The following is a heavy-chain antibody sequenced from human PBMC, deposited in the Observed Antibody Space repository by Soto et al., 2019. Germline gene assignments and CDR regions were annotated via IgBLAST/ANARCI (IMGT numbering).Heavy chain of an antibody. CDR3: AKDRGYGGIVAGTTDY. V-gene: IGHV3-23*01. Sequence: EVQVLESGGGLVQPGGSLRLSCAAYGFTVTASAVMWVRSAPGKGWELVATVRAGGGRYYAASVKGRFTFSRKSSQHTVNLQVNGERAEDPALYNFAKDRGYGGIVAGTTDYWGQEPLITVSS. J-gene: IGHJ4*02. CDR1: GFTVTASA. D-gene: IGHD5-12*01. CDR2: TVRAGGGR.